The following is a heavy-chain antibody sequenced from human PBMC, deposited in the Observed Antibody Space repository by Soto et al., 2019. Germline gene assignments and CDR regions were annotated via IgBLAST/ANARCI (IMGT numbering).Heavy chain of an antibody. CDR1: GFTFSSYA. J-gene: IGHJ6*02. Sequence: PGGSLRLSCAASGFTFSSYAMSWVRQAPGKGLEWVSAISGSGGSTYYADSVKGRFTISRDNSKNTLYLQMNSLRAEDTAVYYCATRGGPVRATSYYYYGMDVWGQGTTVTVSS. CDR2: ISGSGGST. V-gene: IGHV3-23*01. D-gene: IGHD1-26*01. CDR3: ATRGGPVRATSYYYYGMDV.